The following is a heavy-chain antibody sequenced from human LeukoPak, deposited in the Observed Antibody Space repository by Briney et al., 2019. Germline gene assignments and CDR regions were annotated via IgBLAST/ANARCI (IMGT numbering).Heavy chain of an antibody. J-gene: IGHJ6*02. CDR1: GYTFTGYY. CDR2: INPNSGGT. CDR3: AREQMVRGVVSGSGRAPYYYYGMDV. D-gene: IGHD3-10*01. V-gene: IGHV1-2*02. Sequence: GASVKVSCKASGYTFTGYYMHWVRQAPGQGLKWMGWINPNSGGTNYAQKFQGRVTMTRDTSISTAYMELSRLRSDDTAVYYCAREQMVRGVVSGSGRAPYYYYGMDVWGQGTTVTVSS.